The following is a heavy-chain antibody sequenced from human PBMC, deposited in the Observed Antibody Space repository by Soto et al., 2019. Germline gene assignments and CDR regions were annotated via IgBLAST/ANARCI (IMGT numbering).Heavy chain of an antibody. CDR2: ISAYNGNT. Sequence: GASVKVSCKASGYTFTSYGISWVRQAPGQGVEWVGWISAYNGNTNYAQKLQGRVTMTTDTSTSTAYMELRSLRSDDTAVYYCARDEQQLVRWGQYGMDVWGQGTTVTVSS. D-gene: IGHD6-13*01. CDR3: ARDEQQLVRWGQYGMDV. J-gene: IGHJ6*02. CDR1: GYTFTSYG. V-gene: IGHV1-18*01.